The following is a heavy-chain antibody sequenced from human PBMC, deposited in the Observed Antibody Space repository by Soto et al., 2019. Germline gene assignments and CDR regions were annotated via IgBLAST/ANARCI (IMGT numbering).Heavy chain of an antibody. CDR3: ARPLSCNTXXCYXANDAFNI. J-gene: IGHJ3*02. CDR2: IIPIFETS. Sequence: QVQLVQSGPEVKKPGSSLRVSCKASGGTFSSHVVSWVRQAPGQGLEWMGGIIPIFETSNYAQKFQGRVSITADESTNTAYMELRSLTFEDTAVYFCARPLSCNTXXCYXANDAFNIWGQGTMVTVSS. V-gene: IGHV1-69*01. D-gene: IGHD2-21*02. CDR1: GGTFSSHV.